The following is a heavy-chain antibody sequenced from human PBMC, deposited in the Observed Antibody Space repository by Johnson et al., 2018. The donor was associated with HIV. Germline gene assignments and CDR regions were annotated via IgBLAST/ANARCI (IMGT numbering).Heavy chain of an antibody. J-gene: IGHJ3*02. D-gene: IGHD1-26*01. CDR1: GFTFDDYG. CDR3: ARLIVGAPGAFDI. V-gene: IGHV3-20*04. CDR2: INWNGEST. Sequence: VQLVESGGGVVRPGGSLRLSCAASGFTFDDYGMSWVRQAPGKGLEWVSGINWNGESTGYADSVKGRFSISRDNVKTSLYLQMNSLRAEDTAVYYCARLIVGAPGAFDIWGQGTMVTVSS.